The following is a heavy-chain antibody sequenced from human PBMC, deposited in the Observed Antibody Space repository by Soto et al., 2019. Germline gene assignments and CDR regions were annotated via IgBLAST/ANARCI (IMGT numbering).Heavy chain of an antibody. V-gene: IGHV2-5*02. CDR1: GFSHSTRGVG. D-gene: IGHD3-16*01. J-gene: IGHJ4*02. Sequence: QITLKESGPTLVKPTQTLTLTCTFSGFSHSTRGVGVGWIRQPPGKALEWLALIYWDGFKHYSPSLESRLANREDTCNNPVVITMINMDPLDTAADFCANKGGGDRILDYWGQGTLVTVSS. CDR3: ANKGGGDRILDY. CDR2: IYWDGFK.